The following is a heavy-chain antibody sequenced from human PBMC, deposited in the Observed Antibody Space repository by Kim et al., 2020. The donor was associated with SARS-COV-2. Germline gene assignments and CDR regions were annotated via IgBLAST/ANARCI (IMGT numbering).Heavy chain of an antibody. J-gene: IGHJ4*02. CDR3: ARGGPWLRYYYFDY. V-gene: IGHV4-31*02. D-gene: IGHD5-12*01. Sequence: NPPRKRRVTISVDTSKNQFSLKLGSVTAADTAVYYCARGGPWLRYYYFDYWGQGTLVTVSS.